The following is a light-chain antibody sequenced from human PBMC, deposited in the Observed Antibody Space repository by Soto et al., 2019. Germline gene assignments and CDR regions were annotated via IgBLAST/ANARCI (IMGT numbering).Light chain of an antibody. CDR2: DAT. V-gene: IGKV3-11*01. Sequence: EVVLTQSPATLSLYPGEGATLFCRASQSVGNYLAWYQQRPGQAPRLLIYDATSRATGIPARFSGSGSGTDFTLTITSLEPEDFAVYYCQQRSNWIFTFGPGTIVDIK. J-gene: IGKJ3*01. CDR3: QQRSNWIFT. CDR1: QSVGNY.